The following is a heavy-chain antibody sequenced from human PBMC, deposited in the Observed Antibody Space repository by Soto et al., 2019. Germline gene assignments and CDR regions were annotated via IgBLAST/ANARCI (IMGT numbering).Heavy chain of an antibody. CDR3: ARRDGRAAVADIYWYFDL. CDR1: GGSISSSSYY. CDR2: IYYSGST. J-gene: IGHJ2*01. D-gene: IGHD6-19*01. V-gene: IGHV4-39*01. Sequence: QLQLQESGPGLVKPSETLSLTCTVSGGSISSSSYYWGWIRQPPGKGLEWIGSIYYSGSTYYNPSLKSRVTISVDTSKNQFALKLSSVTAADTAVYYCARRDGRAAVADIYWYFDLWGRGTLVTVSS.